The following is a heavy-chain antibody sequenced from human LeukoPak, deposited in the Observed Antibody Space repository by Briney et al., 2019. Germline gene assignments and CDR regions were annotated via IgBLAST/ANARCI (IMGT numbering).Heavy chain of an antibody. Sequence: GGSLRLSCAASGSTFSSYAMSWVRQAPGKGLEWVSAISGSGGSTYYADSVKGRFTISRDNSKNTLYLQMNSLRAEDTAVYYCAKDRGYSYGIDYWGQGTLVTVSS. D-gene: IGHD5-18*01. CDR2: ISGSGGST. V-gene: IGHV3-23*01. CDR1: GSTFSSYA. J-gene: IGHJ4*02. CDR3: AKDRGYSYGIDY.